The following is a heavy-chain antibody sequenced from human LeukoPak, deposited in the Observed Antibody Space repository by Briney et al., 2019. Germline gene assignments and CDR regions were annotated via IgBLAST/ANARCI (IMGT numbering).Heavy chain of an antibody. D-gene: IGHD2-2*01. V-gene: IGHV1-69*13. CDR3: ARSRTRSSSSSIYY. CDR2: IVPIFGKP. Sequence: ASVKVSCKASGDTFSSYPISWVRQAPGQGLEWVGGIVPIFGKPTYAERFQGRVTITADESTSTADMELSSLTSDDTAVYYCARSRTRSSSSSIYYWGQGTLVTVSS. CDR1: GDTFSSYP. J-gene: IGHJ4*02.